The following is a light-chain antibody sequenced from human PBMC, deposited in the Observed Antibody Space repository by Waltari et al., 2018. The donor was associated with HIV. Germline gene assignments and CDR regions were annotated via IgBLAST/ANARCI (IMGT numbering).Light chain of an antibody. CDR2: EDK. J-gene: IGLJ3*02. V-gene: IGLV6-57*01. Sequence: NFMLTQPHSVSESSGKTVTISCTRSSGNIASNYVQWYQLRPGTSPTTVIYEDKQRPSGVPDRFSGSIDSSSNSASLTISGLKTEDEADYYCQSYDSSNFWVFGGGTKLTVL. CDR3: QSYDSSNFWV. CDR1: SGNIASNY.